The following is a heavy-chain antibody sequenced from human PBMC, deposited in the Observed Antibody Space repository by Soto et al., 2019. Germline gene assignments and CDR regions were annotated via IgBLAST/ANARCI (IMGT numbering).Heavy chain of an antibody. J-gene: IGHJ6*02. V-gene: IGHV4-59*01. CDR1: GASISTYY. CDR3: ARGGSEGGLDV. D-gene: IGHD3-10*01. Sequence: QMQLQESGPGVVKPSETLSLTCTVSGASISTYYWTWIRQAPGKGLEWIGYVYYSGNTNYNPSLKSRVTMSVDTSKNHFYLTLTSATAANTAVYFCARGGSEGGLDVWGQGTTVAVSS. CDR2: VYYSGNT.